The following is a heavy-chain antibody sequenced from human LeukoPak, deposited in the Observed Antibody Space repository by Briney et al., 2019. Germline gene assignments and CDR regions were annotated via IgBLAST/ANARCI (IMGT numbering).Heavy chain of an antibody. CDR3: ARGGEYGSGSYYKY. CDR1: GGSISSGDYY. D-gene: IGHD3-10*01. CDR2: INHSGST. Sequence: SETLSLTCTVSGGSISSGDYYWSWIRQPPGKGLEWIGEINHSGSTNYNPSLKSRVTISVDTSKNQFSLKLSSVTAADTAVYYCARGGEYGSGSYYKYWGQGTLVTVSS. V-gene: IGHV4-34*01. J-gene: IGHJ4*02.